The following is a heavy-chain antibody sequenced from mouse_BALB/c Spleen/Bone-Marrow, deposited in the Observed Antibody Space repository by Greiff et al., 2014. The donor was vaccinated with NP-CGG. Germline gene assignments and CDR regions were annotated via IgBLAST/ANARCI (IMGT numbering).Heavy chain of an antibody. CDR1: GYTFTSYW. J-gene: IGHJ3*01. CDR3: ARSGGGYDGFGY. V-gene: IGHV1-7*01. D-gene: IGHD2-2*01. Sequence: QVQLQQSGAELAKPGASVKMSCKASGYTFTSYWMHWVKQRPGQGLEWIGYINPSTGYTEYNQKFKDKATLTADKSSSTAYMQLSSLTSEDSAVYYCARSGGGYDGFGYWGQGTLVTVSA. CDR2: INPSTGYT.